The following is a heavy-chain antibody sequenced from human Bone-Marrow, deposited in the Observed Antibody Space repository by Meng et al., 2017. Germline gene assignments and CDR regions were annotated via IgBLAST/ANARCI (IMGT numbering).Heavy chain of an antibody. V-gene: IGHV4-4*02. CDR1: GGSISSSNW. Sequence: QVQLQESGPGLVKPSGTLSLTCAVPGGSISSSNWWSWVRQPPGKGLEWIGEIYHSGSTNYNPSLKSRVTISVDKSKNQFSLKLSSVTAADTAVYYCARIPTQWLIHRGSDYWGQGTLVTVSS. D-gene: IGHD6-19*01. J-gene: IGHJ4*02. CDR3: ARIPTQWLIHRGSDY. CDR2: IYHSGST.